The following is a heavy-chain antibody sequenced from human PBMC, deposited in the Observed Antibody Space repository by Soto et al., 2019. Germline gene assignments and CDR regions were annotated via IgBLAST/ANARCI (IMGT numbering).Heavy chain of an antibody. Sequence: PSETLSLTCTVSGGSISSYYWSWIRQPPGKGLEWIGYIYYSGSTNYNPSVKSRVTISVDTSKNQFSLKLSSVTAADTAVYYCAREAARPFFDYWGQGTLVTVSS. V-gene: IGHV4-59*01. J-gene: IGHJ4*02. D-gene: IGHD6-6*01. CDR3: AREAARPFFDY. CDR2: IYYSGST. CDR1: GGSISSYY.